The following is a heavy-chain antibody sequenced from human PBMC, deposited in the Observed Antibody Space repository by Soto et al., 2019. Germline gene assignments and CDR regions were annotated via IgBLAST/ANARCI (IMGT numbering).Heavy chain of an antibody. V-gene: IGHV4-31*03. Sequence: QVQLQESGPGLVKPSQTLSLTCTVSGGSISSGGYYWSWIRQHPGKGLEWIGYIYYSGSTYYNPSLKSRVTISVDTSKNQFSLKLSSVTAADTAVYYCATRLYDFWSGYYDRPYYYGMDVWGQGTTVTVSS. CDR1: GGSISSGGYY. J-gene: IGHJ6*02. D-gene: IGHD3-3*01. CDR2: IYYSGST. CDR3: ATRLYDFWSGYYDRPYYYGMDV.